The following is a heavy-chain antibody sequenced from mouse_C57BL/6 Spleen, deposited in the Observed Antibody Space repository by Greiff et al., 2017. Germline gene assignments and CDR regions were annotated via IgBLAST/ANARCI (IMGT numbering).Heavy chain of an antibody. D-gene: IGHD1-1*01. Sequence: QVQLQQPGAELVRPGSSVKLSCKASGYTFTSYWMDWVKQRPGQGLEWIGNIYPSDSENHYNQKFKDKATLTVDKSSSTAYMQLSSLTSEDSAVYYCARGGYYYGSSLGGYFDYWGQGTTLTVSS. CDR3: ARGGYYYGSSLGGYFDY. CDR1: GYTFTSYW. J-gene: IGHJ2*01. CDR2: IYPSDSEN. V-gene: IGHV1-61*01.